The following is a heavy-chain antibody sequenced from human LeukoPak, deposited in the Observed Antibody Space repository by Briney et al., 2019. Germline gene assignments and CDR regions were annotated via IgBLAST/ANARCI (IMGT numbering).Heavy chain of an antibody. V-gene: IGHV3-30-3*01. CDR3: ATAPLYSSSWFFRGYFDD. D-gene: IGHD6-13*01. J-gene: IGHJ4*02. CDR1: GFTFSSYA. Sequence: PGGSLRLSCAASGFTFSSYAMHWVRQAPGKGLEWVAVISYDGSNKYYADSVKGRFTISRDNSKNTLYLQMNSLRAEDTAVYYCATAPLYSSSWFFRGYFDDWGQGTLVAVSS. CDR2: ISYDGSNK.